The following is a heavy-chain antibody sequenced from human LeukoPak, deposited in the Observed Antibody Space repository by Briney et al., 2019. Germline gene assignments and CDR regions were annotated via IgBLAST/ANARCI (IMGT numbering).Heavy chain of an antibody. J-gene: IGHJ4*02. CDR1: GFTFSDHY. CDR2: TRNKANSYTT. CDR3: ASSSEAHGDY. D-gene: IGHD6-6*01. V-gene: IGHV3-72*01. Sequence: GESLRLSCAASGFTFSDHYMDWVRQAPGKGLELVGRTRNKANSYTTEYAASVKGRFTISGDDSKNSLYLQMNSLKTEDTAVYYCASSSEAHGDYWGQGTLVTVSS.